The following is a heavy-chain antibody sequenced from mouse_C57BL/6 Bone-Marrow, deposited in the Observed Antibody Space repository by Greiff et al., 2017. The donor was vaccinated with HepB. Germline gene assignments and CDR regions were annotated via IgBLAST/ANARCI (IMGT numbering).Heavy chain of an antibody. CDR2: SRNKANDYTT. D-gene: IGHD2-5*01. V-gene: IGHV7-1*01. Sequence: EVKLMESGGGLVQSGRSLRLSCATSGFTFSDFYMEWVRQAPGKGLEWIAASRNKANDYTTEYSASVKGRFIVSRDTSQSILYLQMNALRAEDTAIYYCSRDGPYSNSFSYWGQGTLVTVSA. J-gene: IGHJ3*01. CDR1: GFTFSDFY. CDR3: SRDGPYSNSFSY.